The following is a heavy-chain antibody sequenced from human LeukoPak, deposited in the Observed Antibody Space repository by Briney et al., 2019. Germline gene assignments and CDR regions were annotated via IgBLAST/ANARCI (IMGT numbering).Heavy chain of an antibody. V-gene: IGHV5-51*01. CDR3: ARLGDNTAFDY. CDR2: IYPGDSDT. J-gene: IGHJ4*02. D-gene: IGHD5-18*01. Sequence: GESLKISCTGSGYSFSTYWIGWVRQMPGKGLEWMGIIYPGDSDTRYSPSFQGQVTFSADKSISTAYLQWSSLKASDTAMYYCARLGDNTAFDYWGQGTLVPVSS. CDR1: GYSFSTYW.